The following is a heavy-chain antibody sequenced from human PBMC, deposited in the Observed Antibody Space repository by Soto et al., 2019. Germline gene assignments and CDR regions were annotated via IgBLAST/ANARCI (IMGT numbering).Heavy chain of an antibody. Sequence: EEQLVESGGGLVQPGGSLRISCAAYGIIFSSYSMIWVRQAPGKGLEWISYIGSTSDSIFYADSVKGRFTISRDNAKNSLYLQMNSLRDEDTAVYYCTRSTYVSGWSPWGQGTLVTVSS. J-gene: IGHJ4*02. D-gene: IGHD6-19*01. CDR3: TRSTYVSGWSP. CDR2: IGSTSDSI. CDR1: GIIFSSYS. V-gene: IGHV3-48*02.